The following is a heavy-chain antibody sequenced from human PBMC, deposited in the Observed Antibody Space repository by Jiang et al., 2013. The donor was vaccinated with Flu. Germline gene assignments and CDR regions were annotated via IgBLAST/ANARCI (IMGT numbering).Heavy chain of an antibody. V-gene: IGHV3-9*01. CDR1: GFIFDDYA. J-gene: IGHJ4*02. CDR2: ISWNSRYI. Sequence: VQLVESGGTLVQPGRSLRLSCAASGFIFDDYAMHWVRQAPGKGLEWVSGISWNSRYIYYADSVKGRFTISRDNAKNSVYLQMNSLRADDTAFYYCDKRCALSRPLSTWGQGTLVTVS. CDR3: DKRCALSRPLST.